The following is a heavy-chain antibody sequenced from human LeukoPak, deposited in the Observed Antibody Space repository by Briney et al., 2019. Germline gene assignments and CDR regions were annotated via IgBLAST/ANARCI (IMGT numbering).Heavy chain of an antibody. CDR3: ARQIVVVPAAINWFDP. CDR2: IYYSGST. Sequence: SETLSLTRTVSGGSISSYYWSWIRQPPGKGLEWIGYIYYSGSTNYNPSLKSRVTISVDTSKNQFSLKLSSVTAADTAVYYCARQIVVVPAAINWFDPWGQGTLVTVSS. V-gene: IGHV4-59*01. J-gene: IGHJ5*02. D-gene: IGHD2-2*02. CDR1: GGSISSYY.